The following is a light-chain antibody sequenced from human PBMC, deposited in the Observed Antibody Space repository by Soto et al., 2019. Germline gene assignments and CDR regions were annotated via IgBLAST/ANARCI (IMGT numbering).Light chain of an antibody. V-gene: IGKV1-33*01. CDR3: QKYDNLPSLT. J-gene: IGKJ4*01. Sequence: IQSPQPPSSLSPSVGERVTITCRASQGIRNDLGWYQQKPGKAPKLLIYDAFNLETGVPSRFRGSRSGRDFSLTISSLQPEDSGTYYCQKYDNLPSLTFGGGTKVDIK. CDR1: QGIRND. CDR2: DAF.